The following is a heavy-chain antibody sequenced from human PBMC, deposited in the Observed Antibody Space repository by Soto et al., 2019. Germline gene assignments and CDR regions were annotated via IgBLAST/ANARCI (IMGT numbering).Heavy chain of an antibody. CDR2: IYRGGAT. CDR1: GFTVSDNY. CDR3: ARGWQSAFDV. J-gene: IGHJ3*01. Sequence: VGSLRLSCVASGFTVSDNYISWVRQAPGKGLEWVSVIYRGGATYYAGSVTGRFTISRDNSVHLQMNSLKTEDTAIYYCARGWQSAFDVWGQGTMVTVSS. D-gene: IGHD6-13*01. V-gene: IGHV3-53*01.